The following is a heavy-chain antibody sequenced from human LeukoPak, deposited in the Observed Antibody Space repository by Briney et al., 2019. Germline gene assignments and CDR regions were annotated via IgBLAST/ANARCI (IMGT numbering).Heavy chain of an antibody. CDR2: INPNSGGT. CDR1: RYTFTGYS. D-gene: IGHD3-22*01. Sequence: ASVEVSCKASRYTFTGYSMHWVRQAPGQGLEWMGWINPNSGGTNYAQKFQGRVTMTRDTSISTAYMELSRLRSDDTAAYYCARGYYDSSGRPFDYWGQGTLVTVSS. V-gene: IGHV1-2*02. CDR3: ARGYYDSSGRPFDY. J-gene: IGHJ4*02.